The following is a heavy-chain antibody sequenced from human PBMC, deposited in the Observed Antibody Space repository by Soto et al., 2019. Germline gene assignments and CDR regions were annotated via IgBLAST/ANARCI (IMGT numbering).Heavy chain of an antibody. CDR1: GYTFTSYD. D-gene: IGHD1-1*01. CDR2: MNPNSGNT. V-gene: IGHV1-8*01. Sequence: ASVKVSCKASGYTFTSYDINWVRQATGQGLEWMGWMNPNSGNTGYAQKFQGRVTMTRNTSISTAYMELSSLRSEDTAVYYCARERAGLMITTGTNYYYYYMDVWGKGTTVTVSS. J-gene: IGHJ6*03. CDR3: ARERAGLMITTGTNYYYYYMDV.